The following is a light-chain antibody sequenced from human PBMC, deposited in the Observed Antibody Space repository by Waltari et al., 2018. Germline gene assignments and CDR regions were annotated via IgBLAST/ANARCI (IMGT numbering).Light chain of an antibody. V-gene: IGKV1-16*01. J-gene: IGKJ1*01. CDR3: QQYNVYPRT. Sequence: DIQRTQSPSSLSASVGDTVTITCRPSQGISNYLAWFQQKPGKAPKSLMYGASSLQSGVPSRFSGSGSGTDFTLTISSLQFEDFATYYCQQYNVYPRTFGQGTKVEIK. CDR2: GAS. CDR1: QGISNY.